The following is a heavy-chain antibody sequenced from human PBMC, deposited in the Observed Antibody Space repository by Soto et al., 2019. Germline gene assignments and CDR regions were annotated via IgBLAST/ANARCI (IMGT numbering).Heavy chain of an antibody. V-gene: IGHV3-23*01. CDR2: ISGSGGST. Sequence: GGSLRLSCAASGFTFSSYAMSWVRQAPGKGLEWVSAISGSGGSTYYADSVKGRFTISRDNSKNTLYLQMNSLRAEDTAVYYCAKGPAHGLYYYYGMDVWGQGTTVTVSS. CDR1: GFTFSSYA. CDR3: AKGPAHGLYYYYGMDV. J-gene: IGHJ6*02.